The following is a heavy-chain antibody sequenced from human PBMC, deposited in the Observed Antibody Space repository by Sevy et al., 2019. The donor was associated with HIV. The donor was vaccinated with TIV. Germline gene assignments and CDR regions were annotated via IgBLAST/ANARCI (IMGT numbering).Heavy chain of an antibody. CDR1: GGTFSSYA. Sequence: ASVKVSCKASGGTFSSYAISWVRQAPGQGLEWMGGIIPIFGTANYAQKFQGRVTITADESTSTAYMELSSLRSEDTAVYYCARDCSGGSCSDAFDIWCQGTMVTVSS. CDR3: ARDCSGGSCSDAFDI. D-gene: IGHD2-15*01. V-gene: IGHV1-69*13. CDR2: IIPIFGTA. J-gene: IGHJ3*02.